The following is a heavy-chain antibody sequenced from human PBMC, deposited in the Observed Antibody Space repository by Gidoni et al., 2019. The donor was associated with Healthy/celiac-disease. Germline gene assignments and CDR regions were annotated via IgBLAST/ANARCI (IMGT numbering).Heavy chain of an antibody. CDR3: ARKRSSSRANNLGAFDI. Sequence: QVQLQQWGAGLLKPSETLSINCAVYDGSFSGYYWSWISPPPVKGLEWIGEINHSGSTNYNPSLKSRVTISVDTSKNQFSLKLSSVTAADTAVYYCARKRSSSRANNLGAFDIWGQGTMVTVSS. CDR2: INHSGST. CDR1: DGSFSGYY. V-gene: IGHV4-34*01. J-gene: IGHJ3*02. D-gene: IGHD6-13*01.